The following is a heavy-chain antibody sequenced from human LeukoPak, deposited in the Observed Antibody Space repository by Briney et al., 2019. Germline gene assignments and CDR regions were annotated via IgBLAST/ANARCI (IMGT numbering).Heavy chain of an antibody. CDR3: ARDGFLAAADPVFDY. CDR2: IKQDGSEK. Sequence: GGSLRLSCAASGFTFSSYWMGWVRQAPGKGLEWVANIKQDGSEKYYVDSVKGRFTISRDNAKNSLYLQMNSLRAEDTAVYYCARDGFLAAADPVFDYWGQGTLVTVSS. D-gene: IGHD6-13*01. CDR1: GFTFSSYW. V-gene: IGHV3-7*03. J-gene: IGHJ4*02.